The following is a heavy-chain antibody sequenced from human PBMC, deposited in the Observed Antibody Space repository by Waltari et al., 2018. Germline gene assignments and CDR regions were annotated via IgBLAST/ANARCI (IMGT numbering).Heavy chain of an antibody. J-gene: IGHJ5*02. V-gene: IGHV4-59*01. D-gene: IGHD1-26*01. CDR2: IYYSGST. Sequence: QVQLQESGPGLVKPSETLSLTCTVSGGSISSYYWSWIRQPPGKGLEWIGYIYYSGSTNYNPSLKSRVTISVDTSKNQFSLKLSSVTAADTAVYYCARGSGSYYPWGQGTLVTVSS. CDR1: GGSISSYY. CDR3: ARGSGSYYP.